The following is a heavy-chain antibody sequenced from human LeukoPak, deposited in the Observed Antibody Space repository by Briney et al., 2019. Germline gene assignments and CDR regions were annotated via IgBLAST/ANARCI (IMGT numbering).Heavy chain of an antibody. V-gene: IGHV4-34*01. D-gene: IGHD3-10*01. J-gene: IGHJ4*02. CDR3: ARALSRTMVRVSYYFDY. Sequence: KPSETLTLTYAVYGGSYSGYYWSWIRQPPGKGLEWIGEINHSGSTNYNPSLKSRVTISVDTSKNQFSLKLSSVTAADTAVYYCARALSRTMVRVSYYFDYWGQGTLVTVSS. CDR1: GGSYSGYY. CDR2: INHSGST.